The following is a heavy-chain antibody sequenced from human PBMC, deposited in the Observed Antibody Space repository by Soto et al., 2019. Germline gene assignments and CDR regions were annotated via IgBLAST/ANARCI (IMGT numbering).Heavy chain of an antibody. Sequence: QVQLVQSGSEVKMPGSSVKVSCKTSGGTFSRHAINWVRQAPGQGLEWMGGIIPLFGTTNYAQKFKGRVTISADESTSTAYMELSSLTSEDAAVYYCARAAIHGSSWYFWFEPWGQGTLVTVSS. CDR2: IIPLFGTT. CDR3: ARAAIHGSSWYFWFEP. J-gene: IGHJ5*02. V-gene: IGHV1-69*01. D-gene: IGHD6-13*01. CDR1: GGTFSRHA.